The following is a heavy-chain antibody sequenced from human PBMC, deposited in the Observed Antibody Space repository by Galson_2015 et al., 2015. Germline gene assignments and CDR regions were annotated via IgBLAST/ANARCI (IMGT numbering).Heavy chain of an antibody. D-gene: IGHD2-2*02. CDR3: AREKYQLLYPYYCYYMDV. CDR2: ISGSGSSI. J-gene: IGHJ6*03. Sequence: SLRLSCAASGFTFSTYAIHWVRQAPGKGLEWVSYISGSGSSIYYADSLKGRFTVSRDNAKNSLYLQMNSLRAEDTAVYFCAREKYQLLYPYYCYYMDVWGKGTTVTVSS. V-gene: IGHV3-21*05. CDR1: GFTFSTYA.